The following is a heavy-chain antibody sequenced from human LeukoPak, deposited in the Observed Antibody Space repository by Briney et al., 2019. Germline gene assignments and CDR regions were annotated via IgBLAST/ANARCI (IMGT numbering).Heavy chain of an antibody. J-gene: IGHJ4*02. CDR3: ATRVTYYYDSSDLIDY. V-gene: IGHV1-18*01. Sequence: ASVKVSCKASGYTFTSYGISWVRQAPGQGLEWMGWISAYNGNTNYAQKLQGRVTMTTGTSTSTAYMELRSLRPDDTAVYYCATRVTYYYDSSDLIDYRGQGTLVTVSS. CDR2: ISAYNGNT. CDR1: GYTFTSYG. D-gene: IGHD3-22*01.